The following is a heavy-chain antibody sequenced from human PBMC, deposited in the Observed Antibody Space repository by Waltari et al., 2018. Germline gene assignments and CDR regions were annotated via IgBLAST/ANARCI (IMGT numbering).Heavy chain of an antibody. V-gene: IGHV1-46*01. Sequence: QVKLVQSGAEVKKPGASVRVSCEASGYTFRNYCIHWVGQAPGQGLEWMGLVNPSGGSTTYAQKFQGRITVTRDTSTRTVYMDVSSLRSEDTAIYYCARSRAALDALDNWGQGTMVTVSS. CDR1: GYTFRNYC. CDR2: VNPSGGST. CDR3: ARSRAALDALDN. J-gene: IGHJ3*02. D-gene: IGHD6-13*01.